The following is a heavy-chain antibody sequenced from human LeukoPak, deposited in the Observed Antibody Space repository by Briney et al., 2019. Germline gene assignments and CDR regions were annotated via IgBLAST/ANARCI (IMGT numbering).Heavy chain of an antibody. Sequence: GESLKISCQCSGYSFSNYWISWVRQMPGKGLEWMGRIDPSDSSTNYSPSFQGHVTISADKSISTAYLQWSSLEASDTAMYYCARPDCSGGGCYLLDNWGQGTLVTVSS. CDR3: ARPDCSGGGCYLLDN. CDR2: IDPSDSST. J-gene: IGHJ4*02. D-gene: IGHD2-15*01. CDR1: GYSFSNYW. V-gene: IGHV5-10-1*01.